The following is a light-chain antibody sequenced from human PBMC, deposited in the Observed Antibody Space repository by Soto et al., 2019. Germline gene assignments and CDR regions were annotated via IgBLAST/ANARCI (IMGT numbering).Light chain of an antibody. CDR2: GAS. Sequence: EMDMTQYPATLSVSPGEGATLSGRAAQNIGNRLGWYQQRPGQAPRLLIYGASNRATGIPARFSGSGSGTEFTLTISSLQPEDSATYYCQYLGAFGQGTKLEIK. J-gene: IGKJ2*01. V-gene: IGKV3-15*01. CDR1: QNIGNR. CDR3: QYLGA.